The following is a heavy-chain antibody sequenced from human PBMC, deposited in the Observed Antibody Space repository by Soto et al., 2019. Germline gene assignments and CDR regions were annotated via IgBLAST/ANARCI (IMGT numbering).Heavy chain of an antibody. CDR2: IWYDGSNK. D-gene: IGHD2-21*01. J-gene: IGHJ5*02. CDR3: VRSGTARLLRHSWFDT. Sequence: AGGSLRLSCAASGFTFSSYGMHWVRQAPGKGLEWVAVIWYDGSNKYYADSVKGRFTISRDNSKNTLYLQMNSLRAEDTAVYYCVRSGTARLLRHSWFDTWGQGTLVTVSS. CDR1: GFTFSSYG. V-gene: IGHV3-33*01.